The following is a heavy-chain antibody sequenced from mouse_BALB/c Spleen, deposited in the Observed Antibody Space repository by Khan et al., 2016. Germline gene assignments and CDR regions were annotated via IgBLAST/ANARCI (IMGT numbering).Heavy chain of an antibody. CDR3: AGSKYLSGY. V-gene: IGHV2-9*02. Sequence: VQLQESGPGLVAPSQSLSITCTVSGYSLTRYGVHWVRQPPGKGLEWLGLIWAGGSTNYNWALMSRLSISIENSKSLVFLIMNSPQTDDTGLYSCAGSKYLSGYWGQGTTVTVSS. CDR1: GYSLTRYG. D-gene: IGHD6-2*01. J-gene: IGHJ2*01. CDR2: IWAGGST.